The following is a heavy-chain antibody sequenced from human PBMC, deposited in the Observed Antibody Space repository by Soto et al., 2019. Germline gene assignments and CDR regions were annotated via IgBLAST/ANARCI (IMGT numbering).Heavy chain of an antibody. D-gene: IGHD3-22*01. CDR1: GGSISSYY. CDR3: ARDDKMYYDSTYGMDV. CDR2: IYTSGST. J-gene: IGHJ6*02. V-gene: IGHV4-4*07. Sequence: TSETLSLTCTVSGGSISSYYWSWIRQPAGKGLEWIGRIYTSGSTNYNPSLKSRVTMSVDTSKNQFSLKLSSVTAADTAVYYCARDDKMYYDSTYGMDVWGQGTTVTVSS.